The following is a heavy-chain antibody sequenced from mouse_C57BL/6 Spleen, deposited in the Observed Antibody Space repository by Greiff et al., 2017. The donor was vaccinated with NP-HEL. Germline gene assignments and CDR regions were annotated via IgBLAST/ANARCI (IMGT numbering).Heavy chain of an antibody. CDR3: ASGGAMDY. V-gene: IGHV1-80*01. CDR1: GYAFSSYW. CDR2: IYPGDGDT. Sequence: QVQLQQSGAELVKPGASVKISCKASGYAFSSYWMNWVKQRPGKGLEWIGQIYPGDGDTNYNGTLKGKTTLTTDNSSSTAYMQLSSLSSEDSAVYYCASGGAMDYWGQGTSVTVSS. J-gene: IGHJ4*01.